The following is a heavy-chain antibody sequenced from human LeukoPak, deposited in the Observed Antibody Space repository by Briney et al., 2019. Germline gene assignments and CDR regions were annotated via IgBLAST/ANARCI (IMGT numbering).Heavy chain of an antibody. V-gene: IGHV3-7*01. Sequence: PGGSLRLSCVASGFTFSNYWMSWVRQAPGKGLEWVANIKQDETKTYYVDSVKDRFTISRDNARNSLSLQMNSLRAEDTAMYCCAREASLYCSGNDCYWAFDRWGQGTRVTVSS. J-gene: IGHJ5*02. CDR1: GFTFSNYW. CDR2: IKQDETKT. D-gene: IGHD2-15*01. CDR3: AREASLYCSGNDCYWAFDR.